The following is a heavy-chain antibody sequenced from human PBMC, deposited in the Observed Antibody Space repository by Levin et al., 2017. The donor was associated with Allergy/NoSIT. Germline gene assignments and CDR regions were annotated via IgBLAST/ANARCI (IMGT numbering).Heavy chain of an antibody. J-gene: IGHJ4*02. D-gene: IGHD3-22*01. CDR1: GFTFSNYA. Sequence: GGSLRLSCAASGFTFSNYAMSWVRQAPGKGLECISTISGSGGTTDYADSVKGRFTISSDNSKNTLHLQMNSLRAEDTAIYYCVKVNRGLYDGAFDYWGQGTLVTVSS. CDR3: VKVNRGLYDGAFDY. V-gene: IGHV3-23*01. CDR2: ISGSGGTT.